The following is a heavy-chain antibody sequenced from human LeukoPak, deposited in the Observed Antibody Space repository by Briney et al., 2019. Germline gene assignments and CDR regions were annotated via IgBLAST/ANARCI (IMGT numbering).Heavy chain of an antibody. J-gene: IGHJ3*02. CDR2: ISYDGSNK. CDR3: TFHYYDSSGPDAFDI. CDR1: GFPFRTYG. Sequence: GGSLRHSRSVSGFPFRTYGMHWVRQAPGKGLEWAAAISYDGSNKQYEASLKGRFTISRDHSQNTLYLQMNHLKTQDHAVYYCTFHYYDSSGPDAFDIWGGGTMVSVSS. D-gene: IGHD3-22*01. V-gene: IGHV3-30*03.